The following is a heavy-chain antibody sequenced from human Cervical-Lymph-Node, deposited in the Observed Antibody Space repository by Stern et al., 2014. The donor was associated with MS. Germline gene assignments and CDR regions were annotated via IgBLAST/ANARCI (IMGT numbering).Heavy chain of an antibody. CDR1: GYDFTSYW. D-gene: IGHD2-15*01. J-gene: IGHJ4*02. V-gene: IGHV5-51*01. Sequence: EVQLVQSGAEVKKPGESLKISCTTSGYDFTSYWIAWVRQKPGEGLEGMGMIYPIDSNTRYSPSAQGQVTMSADKSNTTAYLQWSSLQASDTATYFCARHGRYSQYDSWGQGTLVSVSS. CDR3: ARHGRYSQYDS. CDR2: IYPIDSNT.